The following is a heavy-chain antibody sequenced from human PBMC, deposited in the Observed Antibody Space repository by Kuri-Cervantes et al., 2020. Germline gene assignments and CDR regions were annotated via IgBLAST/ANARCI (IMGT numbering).Heavy chain of an antibody. CDR3: ARLEGASDY. CDR2: VYHSGST. D-gene: IGHD3-16*01. V-gene: IGHV4-59*08. J-gene: IGHJ4*02. CDR1: GGSISSYY. Sequence: SETLSLTCTVSGGSISSYYWSWIRQPPGKGLEWIGNVYHSGSTYYNPSLKSRVTISVDTSKNQFSLNLTSVTAADTAVYYRARLEGASDYWGQGTLVTVSS.